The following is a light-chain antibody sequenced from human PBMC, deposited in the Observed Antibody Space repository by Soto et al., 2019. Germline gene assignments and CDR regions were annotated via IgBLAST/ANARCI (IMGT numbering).Light chain of an antibody. J-gene: IGKJ5*01. CDR1: QSVSSN. V-gene: IGKV3-15*01. CDR3: QQYGSSPVIT. CDR2: GAS. Sequence: EIVMTQSPATLSVSPGERATLSCRASQSVSSNLAWYQQKPGQAPRLLIYGASPRATGIPARFSGSGSGTDFTLTISRLEPEDFAVYFCQQYGSSPVITFGQGTRLEIK.